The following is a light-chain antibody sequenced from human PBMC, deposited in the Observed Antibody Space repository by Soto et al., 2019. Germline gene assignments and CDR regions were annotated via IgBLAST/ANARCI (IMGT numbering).Light chain of an antibody. J-gene: IGKJ4*01. V-gene: IGKV3D-7*01. CDR1: QSVSSSY. Sequence: PGERVTVSWRARQSVSSSYLTWYQQKPGQAPRLLIYGASTRATSIPARFSGSGSGTDFTLTISSLQPEDFAVYYCQQDYNLPLTFGGGTKVDIK. CDR3: QQDYNLPLT. CDR2: GAS.